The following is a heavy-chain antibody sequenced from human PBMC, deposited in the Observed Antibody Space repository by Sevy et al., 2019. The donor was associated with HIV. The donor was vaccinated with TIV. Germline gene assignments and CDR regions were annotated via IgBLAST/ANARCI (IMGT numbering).Heavy chain of an antibody. J-gene: IGHJ3*02. Sequence: GGSLRLSCAASGFTFSSYWMSWVRQAPGKGLEWVANIKQDGSEKYYVYSVKGRFTIPRDNAKNSLYLQMNSLRAEDTAVYYCARDVYILTGFAFDIWGQGTMVTVSS. V-gene: IGHV3-7*01. CDR2: IKQDGSEK. CDR3: ARDVYILTGFAFDI. D-gene: IGHD3-9*01. CDR1: GFTFSSYW.